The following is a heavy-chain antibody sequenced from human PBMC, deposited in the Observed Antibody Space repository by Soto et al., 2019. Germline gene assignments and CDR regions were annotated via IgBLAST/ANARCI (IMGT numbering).Heavy chain of an antibody. V-gene: IGHV4-4*07. D-gene: IGHD3-22*01. J-gene: IGHJ4*02. Sequence: SETLSLTCTVSGGAISDYYWSWIRQAAGGGLEWIGRIYTSDSTNYNPSLKSRVTMSIDTSKNQFSLRLSSVTAADTAVYYCAREGGYSLYYFDYWGQGALVTVSS. CDR1: GGAISDYY. CDR3: AREGGYSLYYFDY. CDR2: IYTSDST.